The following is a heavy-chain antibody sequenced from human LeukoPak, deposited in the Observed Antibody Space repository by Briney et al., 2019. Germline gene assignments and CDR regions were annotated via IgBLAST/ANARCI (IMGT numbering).Heavy chain of an antibody. CDR3: AGIGNYFFY. D-gene: IGHD1-26*01. V-gene: IGHV1-46*01. CDR2: INPSGDST. Sequence: ASVKVSCKASGYTFTSYGISWVRQAPGQGLEWMGIINPSGDSTSSAQTFQGRVTMTRDTSISTAYMELSRLRSDDTAVYYCAGIGNYFFYWGQGTLVTVSS. J-gene: IGHJ4*02. CDR1: GYTFTSYG.